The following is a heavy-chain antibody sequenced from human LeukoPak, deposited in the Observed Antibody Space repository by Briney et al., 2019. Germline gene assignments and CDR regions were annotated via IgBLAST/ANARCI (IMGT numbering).Heavy chain of an antibody. D-gene: IGHD6-6*01. J-gene: IGHJ4*02. CDR2: INPNSGGT. V-gene: IGHV1-2*06. CDR3: AREYSSSSGSDY. Sequence: ASVKVSCKASGYTFTGNYMHWVRQAPGQGLEWTGRINPNSGGTNYAQKFQGRVTMTRDTSISTAYMELSRLRSDDTAVYYCAREYSSSSGSDYWGQGTLVTVSS. CDR1: GYTFTGNY.